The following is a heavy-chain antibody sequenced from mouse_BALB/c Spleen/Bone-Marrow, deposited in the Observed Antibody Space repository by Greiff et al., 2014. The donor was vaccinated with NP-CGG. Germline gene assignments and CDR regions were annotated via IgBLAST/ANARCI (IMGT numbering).Heavy chain of an antibody. CDR1: GYTFTSYD. D-gene: IGHD3-1*01. V-gene: IGHV1S33*01. CDR2: ILPGDGST. CDR3: SRSGGDAMDY. Sequence: ESGPELVKPGALVKISCKASGYTFTSYDINWVKQRPGQGLEWIGWILPGDGSTKYNENFKGKATLTADKSSSTAYMQLNSRTSENSADDFCSRSGGDAMDYWGQGTSVTVSS. J-gene: IGHJ4*01.